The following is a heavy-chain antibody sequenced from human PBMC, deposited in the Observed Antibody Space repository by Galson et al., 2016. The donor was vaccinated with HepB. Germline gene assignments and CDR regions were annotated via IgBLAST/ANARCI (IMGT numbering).Heavy chain of an antibody. V-gene: IGHV3-7*03. CDR2: MKKGGSEK. D-gene: IGHD2-8*02. CDR1: GFTFSDYW. Sequence: SLRLSCAASGFTFSDYWMTWVRRAPGKGLEWEANMKKGGSEKYSVDSVKGRFTISRDNVKNLLYLQMNSLRVEDTAVYYCARDSGVCDIDYWGQGILVTVSS. J-gene: IGHJ4*02. CDR3: ARDSGVCDIDY.